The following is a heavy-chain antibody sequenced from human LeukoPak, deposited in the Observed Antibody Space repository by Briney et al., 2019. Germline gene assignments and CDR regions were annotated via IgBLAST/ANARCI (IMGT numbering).Heavy chain of an antibody. J-gene: IGHJ5*02. V-gene: IGHV4-34*01. CDR2: INHSGST. CDR1: GGSFSGYC. Sequence: SETLSLTCTVYGGSFSGYCWSWIRQPPGKGLEWIGEINHSGSTNYNPSLKSRVTISVDTSKNQFSLKLSSVTAADTAVYYCAISPGIAAAGTPSSDSNWFDPWGQGTLVTVSS. D-gene: IGHD6-13*01. CDR3: AISPGIAAAGTPSSDSNWFDP.